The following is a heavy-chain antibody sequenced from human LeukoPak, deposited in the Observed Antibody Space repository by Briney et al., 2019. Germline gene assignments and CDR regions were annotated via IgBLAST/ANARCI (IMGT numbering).Heavy chain of an antibody. J-gene: IGHJ4*02. Sequence: AGGSLRLSCAASGFTFSSYWMHWVRHTPGKGLVWVSRIKGDGSSTSYADSVKGRFTISRDNAKNTLYLQTNSLRAEDTAVYYCARDGYSFGHDFDYWGQGTLVTVSS. D-gene: IGHD5-18*01. CDR1: GFTFSSYW. V-gene: IGHV3-74*01. CDR3: ARDGYSFGHDFDY. CDR2: IKGDGSST.